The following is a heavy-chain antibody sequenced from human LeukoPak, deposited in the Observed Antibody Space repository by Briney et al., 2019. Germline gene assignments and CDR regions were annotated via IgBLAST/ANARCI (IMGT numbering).Heavy chain of an antibody. J-gene: IGHJ6*02. D-gene: IGHD2-2*01. CDR1: GFTFSSYG. CDR3: AKDGYCSSTSCSGWGYYGMDV. V-gene: IGHV3-30*18. Sequence: PGRSLRLSCAASGFTFSSYGMHWVRQAPGKGLEWVAVISYDGSNKYYADSVKGRFTISRDNSKNTLYLQMNSLRAEDTAVYYCAKDGYCSSTSCSGWGYYGMDVWGQGTTVTVSS. CDR2: ISYDGSNK.